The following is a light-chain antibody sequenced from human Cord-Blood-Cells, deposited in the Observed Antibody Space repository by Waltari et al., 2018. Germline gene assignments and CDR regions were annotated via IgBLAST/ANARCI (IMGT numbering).Light chain of an antibody. J-gene: IGKJ4*01. Sequence: DIQMTQSPSSLSASVGDRVTITCPASQDISNYLHWYQQKPGKAPKLLIYDASNLETGVPSRFSGSGSGTDFTFTISSLQPEDIATYYCQQYDNLLTFGGGTKVEIK. V-gene: IGKV1-33*01. CDR3: QQYDNLLT. CDR2: DAS. CDR1: QDISNY.